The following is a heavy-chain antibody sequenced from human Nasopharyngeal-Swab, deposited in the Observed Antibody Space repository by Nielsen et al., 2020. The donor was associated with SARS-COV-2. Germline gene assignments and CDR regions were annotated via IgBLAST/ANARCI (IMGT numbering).Heavy chain of an antibody. CDR2: IYWEGDK. D-gene: IGHD6-13*01. V-gene: IGHV2-5*02. J-gene: IGHJ2*01. CDR3: AHTPDRLYGFSSSWYWYFDL. Sequence: WICQPQGKAQEWLALIYWEGDKRNSPSLKSRLTITKDTSKNQVVLTMTNMDPVDTAKYFCAHTPDRLYGFSSSWYWYFDLWGLGPLVTVSS.